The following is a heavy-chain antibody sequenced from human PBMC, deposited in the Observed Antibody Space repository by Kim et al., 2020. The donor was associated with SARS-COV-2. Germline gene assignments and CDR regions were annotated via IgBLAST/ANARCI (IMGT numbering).Heavy chain of an antibody. Sequence: YSPSFQGQVTISADKSISTAYLQWSSLKASDTAMYYCASYSSGWYSGFDYWGQGTLVTVSS. D-gene: IGHD6-19*01. V-gene: IGHV5-51*01. CDR3: ASYSSGWYSGFDY. J-gene: IGHJ4*02.